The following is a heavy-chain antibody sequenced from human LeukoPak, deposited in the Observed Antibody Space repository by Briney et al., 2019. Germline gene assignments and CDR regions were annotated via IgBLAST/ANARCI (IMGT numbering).Heavy chain of an antibody. V-gene: IGHV3-74*01. CDR1: GFTFSSYW. D-gene: IGHD6-19*01. Sequence: GGSLRLSCAASGFTFSSYWMHWVRQAPGKGLVWVSRINPDGSSTNYADSVKGRFTISRDNAENTLHLQMNSLRAEDTAVYYCARAPSSARRGDYWGQGTLVTVSS. J-gene: IGHJ4*02. CDR3: ARAPSSARRGDY. CDR2: INPDGSST.